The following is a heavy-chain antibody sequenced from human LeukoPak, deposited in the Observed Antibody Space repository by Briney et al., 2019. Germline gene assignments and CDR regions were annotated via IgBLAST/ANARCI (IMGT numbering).Heavy chain of an antibody. J-gene: IGHJ4*02. D-gene: IGHD3-22*01. CDR1: GFTLSGYG. V-gene: IGHV3-30*18. CDR2: TSYDGSNE. Sequence: GRSLRLSCATSGFTLSGYGMHWVRQTPGKGLEWVAVTSYDGSNEYYADSVKGRFTVSRDNSRDTLYLQMNSLRPEDTAVYYCAKDHWTDSSGPHFDYWGQGTLVTVSS. CDR3: AKDHWTDSSGPHFDY.